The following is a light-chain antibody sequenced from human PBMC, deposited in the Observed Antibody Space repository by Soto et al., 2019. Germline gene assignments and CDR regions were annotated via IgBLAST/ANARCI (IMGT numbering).Light chain of an antibody. CDR2: EVS. Sequence: QSVLTQPPSASGSPGQSVTISCTGTSSDVGGHNYVSWYQQHPGKAPKLMIYEVSKRPSGVPDRFSGSKSGNTASLTVSGPQAEDEADYYCSSYAGSNNRVFGGGTKLTVL. CDR3: SSYAGSNNRV. CDR1: SSDVGGHNY. V-gene: IGLV2-8*01. J-gene: IGLJ3*02.